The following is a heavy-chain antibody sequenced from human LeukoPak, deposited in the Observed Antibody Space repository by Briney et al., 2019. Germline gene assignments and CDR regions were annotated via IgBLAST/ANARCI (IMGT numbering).Heavy chain of an antibody. D-gene: IGHD1-26*01. J-gene: IGHJ4*02. CDR3: ARDRGGSGSYFLVD. CDR1: GYTFTSYD. CDR2: MNPNSGGT. Sequence: ASVKVSCKASGYTFTSYDINWVRQATGQGLEWMGWMNPNSGGTNYAQKFQGRVTMTRDTSISTAYMELSRLRSDDTAVYYCARDRGGSGSYFLVDWGQGTLVTVSS. V-gene: IGHV1-2*02.